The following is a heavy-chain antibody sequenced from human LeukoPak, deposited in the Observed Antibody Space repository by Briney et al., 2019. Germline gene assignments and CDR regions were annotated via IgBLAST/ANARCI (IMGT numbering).Heavy chain of an antibody. CDR3: ARGIYSGYDRSFDC. CDR2: IYYSGST. Sequence: SSETLSLTCTVSGGSISSYYWIWIRQPPGKGLEWIGYIYYSGSTNYNPSLKSRVSISLDTSKTQFSLKLTSVTAADTAVYYCARGIYSGYDRSFDCWGQGTLVTVSS. J-gene: IGHJ4*02. V-gene: IGHV4-59*01. CDR1: GGSISSYY. D-gene: IGHD5-12*01.